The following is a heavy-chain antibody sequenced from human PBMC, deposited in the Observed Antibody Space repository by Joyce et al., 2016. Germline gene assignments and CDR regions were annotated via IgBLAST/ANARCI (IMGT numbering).Heavy chain of an antibody. J-gene: IGHJ4*02. V-gene: IGHV3-15*01. CDR2: SRSTTDDGTT. CDR3: TRRSMYAALDS. D-gene: IGHD2-21*01. CDR1: GFTFSHAW. Sequence: EVQLVESGGGLVKPGGSLRLSCAASGFTFSHAWLTWVRQAPGKGLEWVGLSRSTTDDGTTEYAAPVKDRFTIARDDSKNTLYLQMNSLKTEDTAVYYCTRRSMYAALDSWGQGALVTVSS.